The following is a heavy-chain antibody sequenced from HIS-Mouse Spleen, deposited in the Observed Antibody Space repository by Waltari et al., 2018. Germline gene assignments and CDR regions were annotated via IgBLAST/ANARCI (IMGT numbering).Heavy chain of an antibody. CDR3: AREYSSSDAFDI. CDR1: GFSFDDYA. D-gene: IGHD6-6*01. J-gene: IGHJ3*02. CDR2: ISWNSGSI. Sequence: EVQLVESGGGLVQPGRSLRLSCAASGFSFDDYAMCWVRQAPGKGLEWVSGISWNSGSIGYADSVKGRFTISRDNAKNPLYLQMNSLRAEDTALYYCAREYSSSDAFDIWGQGTMVTVSS. V-gene: IGHV3-9*01.